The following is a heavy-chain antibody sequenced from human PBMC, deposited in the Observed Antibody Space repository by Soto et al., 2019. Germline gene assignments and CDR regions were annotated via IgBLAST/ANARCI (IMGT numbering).Heavy chain of an antibody. CDR3: ARGRIAAAGLYYYYGMDV. CDR2: IIPIFGTA. D-gene: IGHD6-13*01. CDR1: GGTFSSYA. V-gene: IGHV1-69*13. Sequence: ASVKVSCKASGGTFSSYAISWVRRAPGQGLEWMGGIIPIFGTANYAQKFQGRVTITADESTSTAYMELSSLRSEDTAVYYCARGRIAAAGLYYYYGMDVWGQGTTVTVSS. J-gene: IGHJ6*02.